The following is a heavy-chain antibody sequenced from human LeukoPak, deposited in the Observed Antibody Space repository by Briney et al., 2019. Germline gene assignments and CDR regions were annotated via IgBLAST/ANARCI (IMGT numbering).Heavy chain of an antibody. V-gene: IGHV4-61*10. D-gene: IGHD3-22*01. Sequence: SETLSLTCTVSGGSISWGSYYWSGIRQPARKGLEWIGYIYYSGSTNYNPSLKSRVTISVDTSKNQFSLKLSSVTAADTAVYYCARDPKSDSLEAFDIWGQGTMVTVSS. CDR2: IYYSGST. CDR3: ARDPKSDSLEAFDI. J-gene: IGHJ3*02. CDR1: GGSISWGSYY.